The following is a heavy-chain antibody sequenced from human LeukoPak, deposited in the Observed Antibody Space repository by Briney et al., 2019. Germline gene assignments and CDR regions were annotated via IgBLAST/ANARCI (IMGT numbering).Heavy chain of an antibody. Sequence: SETLSLTCAVYGGSFSGYYWSWIRQPPGKGLEWIGEINHSGSTNYNPSLKSRVTISVDTSKNQFSLKLSSVTAADTAVYYCARGRILTGYYKLDYWGQGTLVTVSS. V-gene: IGHV4-34*01. CDR2: INHSGST. D-gene: IGHD3-9*01. CDR3: ARGRILTGYYKLDY. CDR1: GGSFSGYY. J-gene: IGHJ4*02.